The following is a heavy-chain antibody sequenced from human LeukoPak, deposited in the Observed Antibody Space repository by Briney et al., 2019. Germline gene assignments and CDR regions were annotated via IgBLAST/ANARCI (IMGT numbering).Heavy chain of an antibody. CDR1: GFTFSSYA. D-gene: IGHD5-24*01. V-gene: IGHV3-74*01. CDR2: ISHDGII. J-gene: IGHJ4*02. Sequence: GGSLRLSCAASGFTFSSYAMSWVRQAPGKGLVWVSRISHDGIISYAGSVKGRFTISRDNAKNTLTLQMNSLRVEDTAVYFCARDWVYKIDYWGRGTLVTVSS. CDR3: ARDWVYKIDY.